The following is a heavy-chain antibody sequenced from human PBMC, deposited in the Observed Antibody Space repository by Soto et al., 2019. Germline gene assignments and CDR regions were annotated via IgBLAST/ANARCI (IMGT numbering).Heavy chain of an antibody. V-gene: IGHV4-34*01. J-gene: IGHJ3*02. D-gene: IGHD3-22*01. CDR2: INHSGST. Sequence: QVQLQQWGAGLLKPSETLSLTCAVYGGSFSGYYWSWIRQPPGKGLEWIGEINHSGSTNYNPSLKSRVTISVDTSKNQFSLKLSSLTAADTAVYYCSRSMIATGAAFDIWGQGTMVTVSS. CDR1: GGSFSGYY. CDR3: SRSMIATGAAFDI.